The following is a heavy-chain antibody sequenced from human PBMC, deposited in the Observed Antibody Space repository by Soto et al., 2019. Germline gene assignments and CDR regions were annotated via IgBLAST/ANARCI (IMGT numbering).Heavy chain of an antibody. J-gene: IGHJ4*02. Sequence: SETLSLTCTVSGGSISTSNYYWDWIRQPPGKELEWIGSIFYSGNTYYNPSLKSRVTISVDTSKNQFSLKLSSVTAADTAVYYCVRRGRNFAVDYWGQGTLVTVSS. CDR1: GGSISTSNYY. D-gene: IGHD1-7*01. V-gene: IGHV4-39*01. CDR2: IFYSGNT. CDR3: VRRGRNFAVDY.